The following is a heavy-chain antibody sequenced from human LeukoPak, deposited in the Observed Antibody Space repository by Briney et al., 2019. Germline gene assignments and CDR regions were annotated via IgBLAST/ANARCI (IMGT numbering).Heavy chain of an antibody. CDR1: GFTFSSYE. CDR3: TRSYSAADTPGYYHGLDV. Sequence: PGGSLRLSCAASGFTFSSYEMHWVRQAPGKGLEWVSFISSSGTTTYYPDSVKGRFTISRDNAKNPLYLQMNSLRADDTAVYYCTRSYSAADTPGYYHGLDVWGQGTTVTVSS. CDR2: ISSSGTTT. D-gene: IGHD2-15*01. V-gene: IGHV3-48*03. J-gene: IGHJ6*02.